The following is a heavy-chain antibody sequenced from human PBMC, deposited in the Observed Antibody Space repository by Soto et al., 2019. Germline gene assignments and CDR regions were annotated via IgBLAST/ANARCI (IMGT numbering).Heavy chain of an antibody. J-gene: IGHJ6*03. CDR1: GGTFSSYT. CDR2: IIPILGIA. V-gene: IGHV1-69*02. CDR3: ARAGRSAAMVGGYYYYYMDV. Sequence: SVKVSCKASGGTFSSYTISWVRQAPGQGLEWMGRIIPILGIANYAQKLQGRVTITADKSTSTAYMELSSLRSEDTAVYYCARAGRSAAMVGGYYYYYMDVWGKGTTVTVSS. D-gene: IGHD2-2*01.